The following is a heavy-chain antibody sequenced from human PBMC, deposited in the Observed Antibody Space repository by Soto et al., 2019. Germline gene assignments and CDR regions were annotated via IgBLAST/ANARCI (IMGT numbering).Heavy chain of an antibody. CDR3: ATGGSGYFTY. CDR2: IKGDGGYT. V-gene: IGHV3-74*01. D-gene: IGHD3-22*01. J-gene: IGHJ4*02. Sequence: EVQLVESGGGLFQLGGSLGLSGAASGLTFITYWRRGARQAPGKGLVWVSRIKGDGGYTNYADSVKGRFTISRDNAKNTLFLQMNSLGAEDTAVYYCATGGSGYFTYWGQGTLVTVSS. CDR1: GLTFITYW.